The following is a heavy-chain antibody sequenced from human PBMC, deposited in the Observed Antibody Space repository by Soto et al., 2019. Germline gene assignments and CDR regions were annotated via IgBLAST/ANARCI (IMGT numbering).Heavy chain of an antibody. CDR3: ARVGVVVVPAATNWFDP. D-gene: IGHD2-2*01. CDR2: MNPNSGNT. Sequence: ASVKVSCKASGYTFTSYDINWVRQATGQGLEWMGWMNPNSGNTGYAQKFQGRVTMTRNTSISKAYMELSSLRSEDTAVYYCARVGVVVVPAATNWFDPWGQGTLVTVSS. J-gene: IGHJ5*02. V-gene: IGHV1-8*01. CDR1: GYTFTSYD.